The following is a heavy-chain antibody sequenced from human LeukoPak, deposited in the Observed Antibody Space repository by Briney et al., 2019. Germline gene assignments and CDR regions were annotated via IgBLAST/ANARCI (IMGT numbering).Heavy chain of an antibody. Sequence: SETLSLTCTVSGGSINSSSYFWGRIRQPPGKGLEWIGTIYYSGGTYYNPSLKSRVTISVDTSKNVFSLKLSSVTAADTAVYYCARLGNGSGTYYLYYFDYWGQGTLVTVSS. V-gene: IGHV4-39*01. J-gene: IGHJ4*02. CDR1: GGSINSSSYF. CDR2: IYYSGGT. D-gene: IGHD3-10*01. CDR3: ARLGNGSGTYYLYYFDY.